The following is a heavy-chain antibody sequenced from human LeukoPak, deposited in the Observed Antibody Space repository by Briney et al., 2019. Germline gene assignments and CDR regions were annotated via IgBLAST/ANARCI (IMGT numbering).Heavy chain of an antibody. D-gene: IGHD1-26*01. CDR1: GYTFTSSA. V-gene: IGHV1-2*02. CDR2: INPNSGDT. J-gene: IGHJ4*02. Sequence: ASVKVSCKASGYTFTSSAISWVRQAPGQGLEWMGWINPNSGDTKSAQKLQGRLTMTRDTSITTAYMDLSRLTSDDTAVYYCTRDDIVGARNFDYWGQGTLVTVSS. CDR3: TRDDIVGARNFDY.